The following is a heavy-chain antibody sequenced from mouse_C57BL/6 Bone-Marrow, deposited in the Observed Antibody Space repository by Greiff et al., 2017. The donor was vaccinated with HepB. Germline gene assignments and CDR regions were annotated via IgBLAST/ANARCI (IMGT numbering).Heavy chain of an antibody. CDR3: ARQGNYYGSRGFDY. D-gene: IGHD1-1*01. CDR1: GFTFSSYG. V-gene: IGHV5-6*01. J-gene: IGHJ2*01. CDR2: ISSGGSYT. Sequence: DVQLVESGGDLVKPGGSLKLSCAASGFTFSSYGMSWVRQTPDKRLEWVATISSGGSYTYYPDSVKGRFTISRDNAKNTLYLQMSSLKSEDTAMYYCARQGNYYGSRGFDYWGQGTTLTVSS.